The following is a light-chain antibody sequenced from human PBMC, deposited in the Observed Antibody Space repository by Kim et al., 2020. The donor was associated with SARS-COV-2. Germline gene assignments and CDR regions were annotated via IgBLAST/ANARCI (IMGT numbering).Light chain of an antibody. CDR3: STWDDSLNAWV. Sequence: GQRVTISCSGGSSNIGSNNVNWYLQLPGSAPKVLIYSKNQRPSGVPDRFSASKSGTSASLAISGLQSEDEADYYCSTWDDSLNAWVFGGGTQLTVL. J-gene: IGLJ3*02. V-gene: IGLV1-44*01. CDR2: SKN. CDR1: SSNIGSNN.